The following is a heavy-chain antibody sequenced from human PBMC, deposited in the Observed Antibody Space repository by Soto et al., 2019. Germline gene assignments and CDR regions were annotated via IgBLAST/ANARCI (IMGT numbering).Heavy chain of an antibody. V-gene: IGHV4-34*01. CDR2: INHSGST. J-gene: IGHJ5*02. CDR1: GGSFSGYY. Sequence: SETLSLTCAVYGGSFSGYYWSWIRQPPGKGLEWIGEINHSGSTYYNPSLNSRVTLSIDMTNNHVSLILNSVTAADTAVYYCARVGPWVPYYYDSSPYTFENWFDPWGQGTLVTVSS. D-gene: IGHD3-22*01. CDR3: ARVGPWVPYYYDSSPYTFENWFDP.